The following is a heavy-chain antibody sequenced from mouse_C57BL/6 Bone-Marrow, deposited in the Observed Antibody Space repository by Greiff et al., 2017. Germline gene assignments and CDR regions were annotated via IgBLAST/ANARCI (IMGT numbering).Heavy chain of an antibody. CDR2: IYPGNGDT. D-gene: IGHD2-2*01. V-gene: IGHV1-82*01. CDR1: GYAFSSSW. J-gene: IGHJ2*01. CDR3: ARYGYLCDY. Sequence: VQLQQPGAELVKPGASVKISCKASGYAFSSSWMNWVKQRPGKGLEWIGRIYPGNGDTNYNGKVKGKATLTADKSSSTAYMQLSSLTSEDSAVYFCARYGYLCDYWGQGTTLTVSS.